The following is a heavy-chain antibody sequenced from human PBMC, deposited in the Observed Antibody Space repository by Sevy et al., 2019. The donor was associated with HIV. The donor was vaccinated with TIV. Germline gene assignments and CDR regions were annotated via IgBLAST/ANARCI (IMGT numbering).Heavy chain of an antibody. V-gene: IGHV1-8*01. Sequence: ASVKVSCKASGYTFTSYDINWVRQAAGQGLEWMGWMNPNSGNTGYEQKFQGRVTMTRNTSISAAYMELSNLRSEDTAVYYCARAAGSGRYIYALDGWGQGTTVTVSS. D-gene: IGHD1-26*01. CDR1: GYTFTSYD. CDR3: ARAAGSGRYIYALDG. CDR2: MNPNSGNT. J-gene: IGHJ6*02.